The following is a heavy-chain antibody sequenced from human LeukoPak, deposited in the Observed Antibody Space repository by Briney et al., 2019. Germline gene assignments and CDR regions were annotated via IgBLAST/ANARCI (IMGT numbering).Heavy chain of an antibody. D-gene: IGHD1-26*01. CDR3: ATDPSGSYPPHFDY. CDR2: FDPEDGET. V-gene: IGHV1-24*01. CDR1: GYTLTELS. Sequence: ASVKVSCKVSGYTLTELSMHWVRQAPGKGLEWMGGFDPEDGETIYAQKFQGRVTMTEDTSTDTAYMELSSLRSEDTAVYYCATDPSGSYPPHFDYWGQGTLVTVSS. J-gene: IGHJ4*02.